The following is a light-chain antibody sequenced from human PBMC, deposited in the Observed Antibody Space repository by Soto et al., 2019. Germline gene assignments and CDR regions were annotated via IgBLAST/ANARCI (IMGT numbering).Light chain of an antibody. J-gene: IGLJ2*01. CDR3: CSYSGTYTAVV. Sequence: QSVLTQPRSVSGSPGQSVTISCTGISNNYVSWYQQHPGKVPKVIVYDVTLRPSGVSDRFSGSRSGNTASLAISGLRAEDEADYYCCSYSGTYTAVVFGGGTKLTVL. V-gene: IGLV2-11*01. CDR1: SNNY. CDR2: DVT.